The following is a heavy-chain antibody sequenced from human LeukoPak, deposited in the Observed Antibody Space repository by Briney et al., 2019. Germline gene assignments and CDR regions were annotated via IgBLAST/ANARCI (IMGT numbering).Heavy chain of an antibody. J-gene: IGHJ5*02. CDR3: ATLQGVLGYCSGDSCYSVGISNWFDP. CDR1: GGSISSGGYY. CDR2: IYYSGST. Sequence: PSQTLSLTCTVSGGSISSGGYYWSWIRQHPGKGLEWIGYIYYSGSTYYNPSLKSRVTISVDTSKNQFSLKLSSVTAADTAVYYCATLQGVLGYCSGDSCYSVGISNWFDPWGQGTLVTVSS. V-gene: IGHV4-31*03. D-gene: IGHD2-15*01.